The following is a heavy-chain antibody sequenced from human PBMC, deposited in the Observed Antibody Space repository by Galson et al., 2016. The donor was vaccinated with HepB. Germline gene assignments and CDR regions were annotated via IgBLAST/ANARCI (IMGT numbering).Heavy chain of an antibody. CDR1: GYTLTELS. J-gene: IGHJ3*02. D-gene: IGHD3-22*01. V-gene: IGHV1-24*01. CDR3: ATFRDFFDTYTFDI. CDR2: FDPEDGET. Sequence: SVKVSCKVSGYTLTELSIHWVRQAPGKGLEWLGGFDPEDGETFYAQKFQSRVTMPEDPSTDTAYMALRRLRSDDTAVYYWATFRDFFDTYTFDIWGQGTLVTVSS.